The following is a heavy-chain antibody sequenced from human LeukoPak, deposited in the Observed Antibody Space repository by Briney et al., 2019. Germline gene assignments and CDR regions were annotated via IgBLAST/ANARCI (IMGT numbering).Heavy chain of an antibody. Sequence: ASVKVSCKPSGYTFTGYFMHGVRQAPGKGLEWMGRVNPTSGGTNYAQRFQGRVTMTRDTSISTAYMELTRMTSDDTAVYYCARGYSGYDLPDYWGQGTLVTVSS. CDR2: VNPTSGGT. CDR1: GYTFTGYF. J-gene: IGHJ4*02. V-gene: IGHV1-2*06. CDR3: ARGYSGYDLPDY. D-gene: IGHD5-12*01.